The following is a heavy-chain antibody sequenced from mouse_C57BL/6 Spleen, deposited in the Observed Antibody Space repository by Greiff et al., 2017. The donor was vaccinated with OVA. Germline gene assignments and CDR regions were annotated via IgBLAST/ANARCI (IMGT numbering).Heavy chain of an antibody. CDR2: ISDGGSYT. CDR1: GFTFSSYA. V-gene: IGHV5-4*01. Sequence: EVKVIESGGGLVKPGGSLKLSCAASGFTFSSYAMSWVRQTPEKRLEWVATISDGGSYTYYPDNVKGRFTISRDNAKNNLYLQMSHLKSEDTAMYYCARERFITTVVALYYFDYWGQGTTLTVSS. J-gene: IGHJ2*01. CDR3: ARERFITTVVALYYFDY. D-gene: IGHD1-1*01.